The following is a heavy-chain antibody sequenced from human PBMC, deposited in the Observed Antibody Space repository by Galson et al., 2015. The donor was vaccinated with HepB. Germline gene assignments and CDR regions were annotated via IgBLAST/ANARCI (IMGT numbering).Heavy chain of an antibody. V-gene: IGHV3-7*01. J-gene: IGHJ4*02. CDR2: IKEDGSEE. CDR1: GFSFRTEW. Sequence: SLRLSCAASGFSFRTEWMSWVRQAPGKGPEWVANIKEDGSEENYVDSVRGRFTISRDNTKNSMYLHMSSLRVEDTAVYYCARAVDWGQGTLVTVSS. CDR3: ARAVD.